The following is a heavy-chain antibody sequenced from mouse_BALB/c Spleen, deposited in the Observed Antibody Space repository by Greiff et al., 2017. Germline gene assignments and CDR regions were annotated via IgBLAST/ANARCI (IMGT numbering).Heavy chain of an antibody. CDR2: IYPGGGYT. J-gene: IGHJ2*01. V-gene: IGHV1-63*02. D-gene: IGHD1-1*01. Sequence: VQLQQSGAELVRPGTSVKISCKASGYTFTNYWLGWVKQRPGHGLEWIGDIYPGGGYTNYNEKFKGKATLTADTSSSTAYMQLSSLTSEDSAVYCCARRTVGEYFDYWGQGTTLTVSS. CDR3: ARRTVGEYFDY. CDR1: GYTFTNYW.